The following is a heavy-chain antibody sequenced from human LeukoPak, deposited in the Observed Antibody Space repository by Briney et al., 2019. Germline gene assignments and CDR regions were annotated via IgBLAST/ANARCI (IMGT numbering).Heavy chain of an antibody. Sequence: SETLSLTCPVSGGSISSYYWSWIRQPPGKGLEWIGYIYYSRSTNYNPSLKSRVTISVDTSKNQFSLKLSSVTAADTAVYYCARESSGWYLNWGQGTLVTVSS. D-gene: IGHD6-19*01. CDR1: GGSISSYY. CDR2: IYYSRST. CDR3: ARESSGWYLN. V-gene: IGHV4-59*01. J-gene: IGHJ4*02.